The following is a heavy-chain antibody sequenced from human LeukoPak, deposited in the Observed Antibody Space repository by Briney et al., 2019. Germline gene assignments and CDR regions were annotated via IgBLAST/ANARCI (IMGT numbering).Heavy chain of an antibody. Sequence: GGSLRLSCAASGFTFSSSAMSCVRQAPGKGLEWVSAISGSGGSTYYADSVKGRFTISRDNSKNTLYLQMNSLRAEDTAVYYCAKDRRTMVRGVISGFDYWGQGTLVTVSS. CDR2: ISGSGGST. CDR3: AKDRRTMVRGVISGFDY. CDR1: GFTFSSSA. D-gene: IGHD3-10*01. J-gene: IGHJ4*02. V-gene: IGHV3-23*01.